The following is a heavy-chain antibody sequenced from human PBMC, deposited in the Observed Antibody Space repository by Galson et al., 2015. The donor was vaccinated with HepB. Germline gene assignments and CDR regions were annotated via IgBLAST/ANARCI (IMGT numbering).Heavy chain of an antibody. Sequence: MSWARQAPGKGLEWVSVIYPGGNTYYADSVKGRFSISRDNPKNMLYLQMNSLRAEDTAVYYCARDGIFGVVTFDYWGQGSLVTVSS. J-gene: IGHJ4*02. CDR3: ARDGIFGVVTFDY. D-gene: IGHD3-3*01. CDR2: IYPGGNT. V-gene: IGHV3-66*01.